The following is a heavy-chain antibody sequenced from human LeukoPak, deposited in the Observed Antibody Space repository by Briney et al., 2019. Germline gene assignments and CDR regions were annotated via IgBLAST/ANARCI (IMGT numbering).Heavy chain of an antibody. J-gene: IGHJ4*02. CDR3: ATPGGEYNWNYGRLFDY. Sequence: ASVKVSCKASGYTFTSYGISWVRQAPGQGLEWMGWISAYNGNTNYAQTLQDRVTMTEDTSTDTAYMELSSLRSEDTAVYYCATPGGEYNWNYGRLFDYWGQGTLVTVSS. D-gene: IGHD1-7*01. V-gene: IGHV1-18*01. CDR2: ISAYNGNT. CDR1: GYTFTSYG.